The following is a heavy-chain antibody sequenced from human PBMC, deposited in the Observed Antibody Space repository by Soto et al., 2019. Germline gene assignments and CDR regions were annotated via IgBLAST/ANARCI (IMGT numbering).Heavy chain of an antibody. V-gene: IGHV3-23*01. Sequence: EVQLLESGGGLVQPGGSLRLSCAASGFTFSSYAMSWVRQAPGKGLEWVSAISGSGGSTYYADSVKGRFTISRDNSKNTLYLQMNSLRAEDTAVYYCAKVHDILTGSRYNWFDPWGQGTLVTVSS. CDR1: GFTFSSYA. J-gene: IGHJ5*02. CDR2: ISGSGGST. CDR3: AKVHDILTGSRYNWFDP. D-gene: IGHD3-9*01.